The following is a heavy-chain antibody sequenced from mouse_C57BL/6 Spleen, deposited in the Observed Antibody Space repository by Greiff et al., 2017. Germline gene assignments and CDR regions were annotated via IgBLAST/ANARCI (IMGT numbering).Heavy chain of an antibody. CDR1: GYTFTSYW. V-gene: IGHV1-55*01. Sequence: QVQLQQPGAELVKPGASVKMSCKASGYTFTSYWITWVKQRPGQGLEWIGDIYPGSGSTNYNEKFKSKATLTVDTSSRTAYMQLSSLTSEDSAVYYCARPYYYGSSYDYAMDYWGQGTSVTVSS. CDR3: ARPYYYGSSYDYAMDY. CDR2: IYPGSGST. D-gene: IGHD1-1*01. J-gene: IGHJ4*01.